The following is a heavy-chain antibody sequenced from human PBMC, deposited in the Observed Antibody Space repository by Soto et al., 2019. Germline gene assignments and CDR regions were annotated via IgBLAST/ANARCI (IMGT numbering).Heavy chain of an antibody. CDR2: IKSKTDGGTT. Sequence: GGSLRLSCAASGFTFSNAWMNWVRQAPGKGLEWVGRIKSKTDGGTTDYAAPVKGRFTISRDDSKNTLYLQMNSLKTEDTAVYYCTTGVRSYYYGSSGYYYAPPGGYWGQGTLVTVSS. V-gene: IGHV3-15*07. D-gene: IGHD3-22*01. CDR1: GFTFSNAW. J-gene: IGHJ4*02. CDR3: TTGVRSYYYGSSGYYYAPPGGY.